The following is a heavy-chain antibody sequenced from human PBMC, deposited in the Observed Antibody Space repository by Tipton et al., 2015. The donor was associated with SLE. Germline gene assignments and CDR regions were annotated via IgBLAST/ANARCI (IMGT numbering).Heavy chain of an antibody. CDR3: AREDPMIMSAFDI. J-gene: IGHJ3*02. V-gene: IGHV3-11*04. CDR1: GFSFSDYY. CDR2: ISSSGTTT. Sequence: SLRLSCAASGFSFSDYYMNWIRQAPGKGLEWISFISSSGTTTYYEDSVKGRFTISRDNSKSTLYLQMNSLRAEDTAVYYCAREDPMIMSAFDIWGQGTMVTVSS. D-gene: IGHD3-22*01.